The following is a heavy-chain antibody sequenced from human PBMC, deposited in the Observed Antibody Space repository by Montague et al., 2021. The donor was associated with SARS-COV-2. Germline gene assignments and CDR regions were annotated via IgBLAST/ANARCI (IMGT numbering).Heavy chain of an antibody. CDR1: GGSISSGGYY. J-gene: IGHJ4*02. Sequence: TLSLTCTVSGGSISSGGYYWSWIRQHPGKGLEWIGYIYYSGSTYYNPSLKSRVTISVDTSKNQFSLKLSSVTAADTAVYYCARLTAGHCSGGSCYWGTGFDYWGQGTLVTVSS. CDR3: ARLTAGHCSGGSCYWGTGFDY. V-gene: IGHV4-31*03. CDR2: IYYSGST. D-gene: IGHD2-15*01.